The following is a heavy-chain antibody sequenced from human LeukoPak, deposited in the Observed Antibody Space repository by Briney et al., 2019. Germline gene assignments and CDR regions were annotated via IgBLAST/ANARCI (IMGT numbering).Heavy chain of an antibody. CDR2: ISGYNGNT. CDR3: AREGKGGVFDY. V-gene: IGHV1-18*01. D-gene: IGHD2-8*02. Sequence: ASVKVSCKASGYTFTSYGISWVRQAPGQGLEWMGWISGYNGNTNNAQKFQGRVTMTTDTSTSTIYMELRSLRSDDTAIYYCAREGKGGVFDYSGQGTLVTVSS. J-gene: IGHJ4*02. CDR1: GYTFTSYG.